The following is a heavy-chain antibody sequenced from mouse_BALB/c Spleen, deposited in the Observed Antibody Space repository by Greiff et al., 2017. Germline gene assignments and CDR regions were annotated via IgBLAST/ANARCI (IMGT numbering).Heavy chain of an antibody. V-gene: IGHV1-9*01. J-gene: IGHJ3*01. CDR3: ARGRSTMMTRDSWFAY. CDR1: GYTFSSYW. D-gene: IGHD2-4*01. CDR2: ILPGSGST. Sequence: QVQLQQSGAELMKPGASVKISCKATGYTFSSYWIEWVKQRPGHGLEWIGEILPGSGSTNYNEKFKGKATFTADTSSNTAYMQLSSLTSEDSAVYYCARGRSTMMTRDSWFAYWGQGTLVTVSA.